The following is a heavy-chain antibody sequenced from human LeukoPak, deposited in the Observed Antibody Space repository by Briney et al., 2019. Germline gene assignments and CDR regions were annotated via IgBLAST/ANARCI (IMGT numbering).Heavy chain of an antibody. Sequence: GGSLRLSCAASGFTFSSYAMHWVRQAPGKGLEYVSAISSNGGGTYYANSVKGRFTISRDNSKNTLYLQMGSLRAEDMAVYYCARGKSSGYYHDYWGQGTLVTVSS. J-gene: IGHJ4*02. V-gene: IGHV3-64*01. D-gene: IGHD3-22*01. CDR3: ARGKSSGYYHDY. CDR2: ISSNGGGT. CDR1: GFTFSSYA.